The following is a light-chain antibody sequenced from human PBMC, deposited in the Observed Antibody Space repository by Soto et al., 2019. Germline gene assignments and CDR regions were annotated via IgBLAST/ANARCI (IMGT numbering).Light chain of an antibody. CDR1: QNIGRW. CDR3: QQYQNYWT. CDR2: DVS. J-gene: IGKJ1*01. Sequence: DIQMTQSPSTLPASVGDRVTITCRASQNIGRWLAWYQQKPGKAPKLLIYDVSSLESEVPSRFSGSGSGTEFTLTISSLQPDDFATYYCQQYQNYWTFGQGTKVEIK. V-gene: IGKV1-5*01.